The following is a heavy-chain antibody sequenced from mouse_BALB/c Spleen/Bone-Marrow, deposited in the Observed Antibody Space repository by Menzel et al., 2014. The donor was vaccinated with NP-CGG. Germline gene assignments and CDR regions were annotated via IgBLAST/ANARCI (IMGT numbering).Heavy chain of an antibody. Sequence: EVQLVESGGGLVQPGGSLKLSCAASGFDFSRYWMTWVRQAPGKGLGWIGEINPASSTINYTPSLKDKFIIYRDNAKNTLYLQMSKVRSEDTALYYCAKNYYYGYVAYWGQGTLVTVSA. CDR3: AKNYYYGYVAY. D-gene: IGHD1-2*01. V-gene: IGHV4-1*02. CDR1: GFDFSRYW. J-gene: IGHJ3*01. CDR2: INPASSTI.